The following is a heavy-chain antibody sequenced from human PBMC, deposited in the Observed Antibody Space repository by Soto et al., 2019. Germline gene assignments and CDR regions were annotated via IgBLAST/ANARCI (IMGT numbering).Heavy chain of an antibody. V-gene: IGHV1-2*02. Sequence: QVQLVQSGAEVKESGASVKVSCKASGYTFTGYYIHWVRQAPGQGPEWVGEISPKSGATRYAQKFQGRATMTKDTSITTVYMELSNLSPDATAVYYCGKGRSGEVGVFYWGQGTLVTVHS. CDR3: GKGRSGEVGVFY. CDR2: ISPKSGAT. CDR1: GYTFTGYY. J-gene: IGHJ4*02. D-gene: IGHD1-26*01.